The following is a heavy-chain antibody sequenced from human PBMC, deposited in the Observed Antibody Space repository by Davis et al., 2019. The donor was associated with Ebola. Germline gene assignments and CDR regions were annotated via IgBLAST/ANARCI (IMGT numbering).Heavy chain of an antibody. Sequence: ASVKVSCKASGYTFTGYYMHWVRQAPGQGLEWMGWINPNSGGTNYAQKFQGRVTMTRDTSNSTAYMELSRLRSDDTAVYYCVRDRPAAIRSVNWFDPWGQGTLVTVSS. CDR3: VRDRPAAIRSVNWFDP. CDR1: GYTFTGYY. V-gene: IGHV1-2*02. CDR2: INPNSGGT. J-gene: IGHJ5*02. D-gene: IGHD2-2*02.